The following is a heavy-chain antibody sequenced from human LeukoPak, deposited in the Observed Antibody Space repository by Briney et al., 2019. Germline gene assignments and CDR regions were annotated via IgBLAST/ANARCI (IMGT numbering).Heavy chain of an antibody. CDR1: GGSMSSGGYY. Sequence: KASETLSLTCTVSGGSMSSGGYYWSWIRQPPGKGLEWIGYIYHGGNTHYNPSLKSRVTISVDTSKNQFSLKLSSVTAADTAVYYCARGDGDYFDYWGQGTLVTVSS. D-gene: IGHD4-17*01. CDR2: IYHGGNT. CDR3: ARGDGDYFDY. J-gene: IGHJ4*02. V-gene: IGHV4-30-2*01.